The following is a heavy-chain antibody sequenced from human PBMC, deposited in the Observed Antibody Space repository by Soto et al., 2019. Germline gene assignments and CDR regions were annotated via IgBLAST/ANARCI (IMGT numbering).Heavy chain of an antibody. CDR1: SGSISSYY. CDR3: ARYLSFGGTTNRLFDY. D-gene: IGHD1-1*01. Sequence: PSETLSLTCTVSSGSISSYYWGWIRQPPGMGLEWIGYIYYSGGTNYNPSLKSRVTMSVDTSKNQFSLNLSSVTAADTAVYYCARYLSFGGTTNRLFDYWGQGPPVTVSS. J-gene: IGHJ4*02. V-gene: IGHV4-59*01. CDR2: IYYSGGT.